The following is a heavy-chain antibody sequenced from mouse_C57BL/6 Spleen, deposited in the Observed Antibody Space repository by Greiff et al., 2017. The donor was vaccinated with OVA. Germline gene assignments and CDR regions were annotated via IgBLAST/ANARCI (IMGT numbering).Heavy chain of an antibody. CDR2: IDPSDSYT. J-gene: IGHJ2*01. Sequence: QVQLKQPGAELVKPGASVKLSCKASGYTFTSYWMQWVKQRPGQGLEWIGEIDPSDSYTNYNQKFKGKATLTVDTSSSTAYMQLSSLTSEDSAVYYCARRSPPYGNYDYWGQGTTLTVSS. CDR1: GYTFTSYW. D-gene: IGHD2-1*01. V-gene: IGHV1-50*01. CDR3: ARRSPPYGNYDY.